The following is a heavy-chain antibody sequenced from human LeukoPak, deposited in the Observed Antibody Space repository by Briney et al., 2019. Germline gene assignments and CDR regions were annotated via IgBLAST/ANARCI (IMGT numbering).Heavy chain of an antibody. Sequence: PSETLSLTCTVSVGSISTYDWSWIRQPPGKGREWIGYIYYGGSTNYNPSLKSRVTISVDTSKNQFSLKLSSVTAADTAMYYCARDGRIAVAGFYYYYGMDVWGQGTTVTVSS. D-gene: IGHD6-19*01. CDR1: VGSISTYD. CDR2: IYYGGST. J-gene: IGHJ6*02. V-gene: IGHV4-59*01. CDR3: ARDGRIAVAGFYYYYGMDV.